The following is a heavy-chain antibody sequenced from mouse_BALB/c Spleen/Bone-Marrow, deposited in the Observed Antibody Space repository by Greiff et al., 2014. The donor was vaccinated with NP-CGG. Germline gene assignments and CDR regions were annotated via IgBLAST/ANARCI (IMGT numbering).Heavy chain of an antibody. CDR3: ARSFGSSYWYFDV. Sequence: EVNVVESGGGLVKPGGSLKLSCAASGFTFSSYGMSWVRQTPEKRLEWVATISGGGSYTYFSDSVKGRFTISRDNAKNNLNLQMSSLRSEDTALYYCARSFGSSYWYFDVWGAGTTVTVSS. CDR2: ISGGGSYT. V-gene: IGHV5-9-2*01. CDR1: GFTFSSYG. J-gene: IGHJ1*01. D-gene: IGHD1-1*01.